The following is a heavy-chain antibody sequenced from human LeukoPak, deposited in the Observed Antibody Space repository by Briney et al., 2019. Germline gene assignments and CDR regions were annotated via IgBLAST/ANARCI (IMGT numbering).Heavy chain of an antibody. CDR1: GFTFSRYA. Sequence: GGSLRLSCAASGFTFSRYAMSWVRQAPGKGLEWVSAISGGGGNTYYAGSVKGRFTISRDNSKDTLYLQMNSLRAEDTAVYYCAKDLRYDSPFWYFDYWGQGTLVTVSS. V-gene: IGHV3-23*01. CDR2: ISGGGGNT. J-gene: IGHJ4*02. D-gene: IGHD3-22*01. CDR3: AKDLRYDSPFWYFDY.